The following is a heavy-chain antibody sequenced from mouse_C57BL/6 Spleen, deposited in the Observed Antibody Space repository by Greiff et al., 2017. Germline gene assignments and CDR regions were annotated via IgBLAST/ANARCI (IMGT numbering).Heavy chain of an antibody. Sequence: QVTLQVSGPGILQPSPTLSLTCSFSGFSLSTFGMGVGWIRQPSGQGLEWLAHIWWDDDKYYNPALKSRLTISKDTSKNQVFLRIANVDTADTATYYCARIAGDDYSCYAMDYWGQGTSVTVSS. V-gene: IGHV8-8*01. CDR2: IWWDDDK. CDR1: GFSLSTFGMG. J-gene: IGHJ4*01. D-gene: IGHD2-4*01. CDR3: ARIAGDDYSCYAMDY.